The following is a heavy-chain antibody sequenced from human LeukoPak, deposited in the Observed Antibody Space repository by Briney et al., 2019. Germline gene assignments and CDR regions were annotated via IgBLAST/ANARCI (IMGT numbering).Heavy chain of an antibody. CDR2: ISAYNGNT. Sequence: WASVKVSCKASGYTFTSYGISWVRQAPGQGLEWMGWISAYNGNTNYAQKLQGRATMTTDTSTSTAYMELRSLRSDDTAVYYCARARNRNWNDNGYYFDYWGQGTLVTVSS. V-gene: IGHV1-18*01. CDR3: ARARNRNWNDNGYYFDY. D-gene: IGHD1-20*01. CDR1: GYTFTSYG. J-gene: IGHJ4*02.